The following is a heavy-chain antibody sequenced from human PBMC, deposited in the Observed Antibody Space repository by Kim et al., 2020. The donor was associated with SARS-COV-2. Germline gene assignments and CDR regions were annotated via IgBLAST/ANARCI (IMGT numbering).Heavy chain of an antibody. CDR3: ARDGGGYCSGGSCYGSYDAFDI. J-gene: IGHJ3*02. Sequence: SETLSLTCTVSGGSISSYYWSWIRQPPGKGLEWIGYIYYSGSTNYNPSLKSRVTISVDTSKNQFSLKLSSVTAADTAVYYCARDGGGYCSGGSCYGSYDAFDIWGQGTMVTVSS. V-gene: IGHV4-59*13. CDR1: GGSISSYY. CDR2: IYYSGST. D-gene: IGHD2-15*01.